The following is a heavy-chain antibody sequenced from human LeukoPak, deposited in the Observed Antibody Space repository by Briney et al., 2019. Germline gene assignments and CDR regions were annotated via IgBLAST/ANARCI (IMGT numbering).Heavy chain of an antibody. CDR1: GFTVSSNY. Sequence: GGSLRLSCAASGFTVSSNYMNWVRQAPGKGLEWVSVIYSGGSTYYADSVKGRFTISRDNSKNTLYLQMNSLRAEDTAVYYCTTDVPGQDYPFDYWGQGTLVTVSS. CDR3: TTDVPGQDYPFDY. V-gene: IGHV3-53*01. CDR2: IYSGGST. D-gene: IGHD2-2*01. J-gene: IGHJ4*02.